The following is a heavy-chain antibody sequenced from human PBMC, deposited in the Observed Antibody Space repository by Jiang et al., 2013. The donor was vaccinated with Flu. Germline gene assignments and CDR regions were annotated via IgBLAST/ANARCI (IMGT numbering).Heavy chain of an antibody. CDR1: GGSITSGGYY. CDR2: VYYSGTT. D-gene: IGHD5-24*01. CDR3: ASGRDGYNYYFHY. J-gene: IGHJ4*02. V-gene: IGHV4-31*03. Sequence: PLQTLSLTCTVSGGSITSGGYYWSWIRQYPGKGLEWVGYVYYSGTTYYNPSLKSRVVISADTSQNQFSLEVYSVTAADTAVYYCASGRDGYNYYFHYWGQGTLVTVSS.